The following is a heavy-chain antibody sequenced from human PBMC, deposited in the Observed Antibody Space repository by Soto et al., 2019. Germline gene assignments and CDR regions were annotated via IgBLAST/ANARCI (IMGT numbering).Heavy chain of an antibody. CDR3: AKDNPAVDY. CDR2: ISYDGSDK. Sequence: PGGSLRLSCAASGFTFSSYGMHWVRQGPGKGLEWVAMISYDGSDKYYADSVKGRITISRDNSKNTLFLQMNALTGEDTALYYCAKDNPAVDYWGQGALVTVSS. J-gene: IGHJ4*02. V-gene: IGHV3-30*18. CDR1: GFTFSSYG.